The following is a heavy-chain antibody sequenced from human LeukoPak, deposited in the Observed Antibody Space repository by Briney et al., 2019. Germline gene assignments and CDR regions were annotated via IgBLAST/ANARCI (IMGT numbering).Heavy chain of an antibody. D-gene: IGHD3-22*01. Sequence: GGSLRLSCAASGFTFSSYAMSWVRQAPGKGLEWVSAISGSGGSTYYADSVKGRFTISRDNSKNTLYLQMNSLRAEDTAAYYCAKGSAGSSGYPYYFDYWGQGTLVTVSS. CDR1: GFTFSSYA. CDR2: ISGSGGST. CDR3: AKGSAGSSGYPYYFDY. J-gene: IGHJ4*02. V-gene: IGHV3-23*01.